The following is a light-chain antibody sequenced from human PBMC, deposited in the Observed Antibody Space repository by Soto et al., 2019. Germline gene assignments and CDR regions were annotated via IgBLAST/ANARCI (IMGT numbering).Light chain of an antibody. CDR2: GAS. J-gene: IGKJ1*01. Sequence: EIVLTQSPGTLSLSPGERATLSCRASQSVSGSYLAWYQQKPGQAPRLLIYGASSRATGIPDRFSGSGSGTDFTLTISRLEPDDFAVYYCQQYGSSPPTFGQGTKVEIK. V-gene: IGKV3-20*01. CDR1: QSVSGSY. CDR3: QQYGSSPPT.